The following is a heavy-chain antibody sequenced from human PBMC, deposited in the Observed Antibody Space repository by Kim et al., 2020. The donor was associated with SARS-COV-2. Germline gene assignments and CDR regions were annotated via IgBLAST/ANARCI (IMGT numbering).Heavy chain of an antibody. D-gene: IGHD5-18*01. Sequence: GGSLRLSCAASGFTFSSYSMNWVRQAPGKGLEWVSSISSSSSYIYYADSVKGRFTISRDNAKNSLYLQMNSLRAEDTAVYYCARSLWIQLWPKFDYWGQGTLVTVSS. J-gene: IGHJ4*02. CDR3: ARSLWIQLWPKFDY. CDR2: ISSSSSYI. V-gene: IGHV3-21*01. CDR1: GFTFSSYS.